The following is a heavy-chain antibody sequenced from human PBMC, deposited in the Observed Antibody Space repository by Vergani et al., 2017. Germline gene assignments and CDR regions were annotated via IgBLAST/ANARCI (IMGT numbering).Heavy chain of an antibody. D-gene: IGHD3-22*01. V-gene: IGHV3-66*02. Sequence: EVQLVESGGGLVQPGGSLRLSCAASGFTVSSNYMSWVRQAPGKGLEWVSVIYSGGSTYYADSVKGRFTISRDNSKNTLYLQMNSLRAEVTAVYYCARSISYDSSGYYYDGAYFDYWGQGTLVTVSS. CDR2: IYSGGST. CDR3: ARSISYDSSGYYYDGAYFDY. J-gene: IGHJ4*02. CDR1: GFTVSSNY.